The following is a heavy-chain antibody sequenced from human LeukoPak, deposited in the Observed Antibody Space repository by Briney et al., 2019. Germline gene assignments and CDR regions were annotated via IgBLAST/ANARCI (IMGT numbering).Heavy chain of an antibody. CDR1: GFTLSASD. J-gene: IGHJ6*02. D-gene: IGHD1-26*01. Sequence: GGSLRLSCAASGFTLSASDMHWVRQASGKGLEWVGRIGVKTNNYATAYGASVRGRFTISRDDSKNTACLQMNSLRTEDTAIYYCTYYRRDPAGYYYGMDVWGQGTTVTVSS. V-gene: IGHV3-73*01. CDR3: TYYRRDPAGYYYGMDV. CDR2: IGVKTNNYAT.